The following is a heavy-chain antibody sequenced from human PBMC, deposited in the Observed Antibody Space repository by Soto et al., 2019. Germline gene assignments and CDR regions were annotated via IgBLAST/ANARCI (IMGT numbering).Heavy chain of an antibody. V-gene: IGHV3-66*01. CDR1: GFTVSSNY. CDR2: IYSGGST. J-gene: IGHJ6*03. Sequence: EVQLVEPGGGLVQPGGSLRLSCAASGFTVSSNYMSWVRQAPGKGLEWVSVIYSGGSTYYADSVKGRFSITRDNSKNTLYLQMNSLRAEDTAVYYCTRARGGYYYSYYMDVWGKGSTVTVSS. CDR3: TRARGGYYYSYYMDV. D-gene: IGHD3-16*01.